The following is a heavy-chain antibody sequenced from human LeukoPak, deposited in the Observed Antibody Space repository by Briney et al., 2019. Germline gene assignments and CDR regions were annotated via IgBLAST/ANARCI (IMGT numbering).Heavy chain of an antibody. J-gene: IGHJ6*03. D-gene: IGHD2-2*01. CDR3: AKIYGDIVVVPAALYYMDV. V-gene: IGHV3-23*01. Sequence: PGGSLRLSCAASGFSFSSYAMSWVRQAPGKGLEWVSAISGSGGSTYYADSVKGRFTISRDNSKNTLYLQMNSLRAEDTAVYYCAKIYGDIVVVPAALYYMDVWGKGTTVTVSS. CDR1: GFSFSSYA. CDR2: ISGSGGST.